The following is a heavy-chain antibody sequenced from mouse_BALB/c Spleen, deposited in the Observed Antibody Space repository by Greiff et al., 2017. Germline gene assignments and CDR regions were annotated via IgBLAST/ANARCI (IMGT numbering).Heavy chain of an antibody. CDR1: GFSLTSYG. CDR2: IWAGGST. CDR3: ARRGGGYAMDY. V-gene: IGHV2-9*02. J-gene: IGHJ4*01. Sequence: VKLVESGPGLVAPSQSLSITCTVSGFSLTSYGVHWVRQPPGKGLEWLGVIWAGGSTNYNSALMSRLSISKDNSKSQVFLKMNSLQTDDTAMYYCARRGGGYAMDYWGQGTSVTVSS.